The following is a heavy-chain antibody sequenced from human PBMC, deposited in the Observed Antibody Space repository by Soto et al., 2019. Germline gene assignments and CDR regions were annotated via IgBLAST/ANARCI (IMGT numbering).Heavy chain of an antibody. CDR2: IYPADSDT. CDR1: GYNFNTYW. J-gene: IGHJ4*02. V-gene: IGHV5-51*01. D-gene: IGHD2-2*01. CDR3: ARQYAAFDY. Sequence: EVHLVQSGTEVKKPGESLKISCKGSGYNFNTYWIGWVRQVPGKGLEWMGIIYPADSDTRYSPSFQGQVTISADKSISTAYLQWSSLKVSDTAIYYCARQYAAFDYWGQGTLVTVSS.